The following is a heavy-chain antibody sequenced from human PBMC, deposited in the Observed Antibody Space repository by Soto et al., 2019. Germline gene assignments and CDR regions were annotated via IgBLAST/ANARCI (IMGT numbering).Heavy chain of an antibody. CDR2: IYYSGST. J-gene: IGHJ4*02. CDR1: GGSISSGGYY. CDR3: ARITASALTDY. V-gene: IGHV4-31*03. D-gene: IGHD2-21*01. Sequence: KPSETLSLTCTVSGGSISSGGYYWSWNRQHPGKGLEWIGYIYYSGSTYYNPSLKSRVTISVDTSKNQFSLRLSSVTAADTAVYYCARITASALTDYWGRGTLVTVSS.